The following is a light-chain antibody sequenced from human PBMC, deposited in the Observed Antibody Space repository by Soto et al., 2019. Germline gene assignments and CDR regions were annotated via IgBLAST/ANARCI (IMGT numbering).Light chain of an antibody. J-gene: IGKJ2*01. V-gene: IGKV3-20*01. Sequence: EIVLTQSPVTLSLSPGERATLSCRASRSFASSYLDWYQQKPGQAPRLLIYAASTRATGIPDRFSGSGSATDFTLTISRLEPEDSAVYYCQHYDSSPPYTFGQGTKLEIK. CDR3: QHYDSSPPYT. CDR2: AAS. CDR1: RSFASSY.